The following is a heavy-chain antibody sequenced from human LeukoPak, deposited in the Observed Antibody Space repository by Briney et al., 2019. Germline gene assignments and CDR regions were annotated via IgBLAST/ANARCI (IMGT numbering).Heavy chain of an antibody. CDR2: IHYSGST. CDR3: ARGYSSSWYLAY. V-gene: IGHV4-59*01. D-gene: IGHD6-13*01. J-gene: IGHJ4*02. Sequence: SETLSLTCTVSGGSISSSYWSWXRQPPGKGLEWIGNIHYSGSTNYNPSLKSRVTISVDTSKNQFSLNLNSVTAADTAVYYCARGYSSSWYLAYWGQGTLVTVSS. CDR1: GGSISSSY.